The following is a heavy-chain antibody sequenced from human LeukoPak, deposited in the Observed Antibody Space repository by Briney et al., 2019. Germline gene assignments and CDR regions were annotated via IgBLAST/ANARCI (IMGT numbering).Heavy chain of an antibody. Sequence: GGSLRLSCAASGFTFKTYWMSWVRQPPGKGLEWVANIKQGGSDKYYVDSVKGRFTISRDNAKNSLFLQINSLRFDDTAVYYCAREEGGYFDSWGQGTLVTVSS. CDR2: IKQGGSDK. CDR3: AREEGGYFDS. V-gene: IGHV3-7*01. J-gene: IGHJ4*02. CDR1: GFTFKTYW.